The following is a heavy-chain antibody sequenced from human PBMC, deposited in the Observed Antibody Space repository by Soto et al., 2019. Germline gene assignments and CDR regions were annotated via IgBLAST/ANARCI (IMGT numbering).Heavy chain of an antibody. Sequence: EVQLVESGGGLVQPGGSLRLSCAASGFTFSSYWMSWVRQAPGKGLEWVANIKQDGSEKYYVDSVKGRFTISRDNAKNSLYLQMNSLRAEDTAVYYCARDSSYSSGWYSGANWFDPWGQGTLVTVSS. CDR2: IKQDGSEK. D-gene: IGHD6-19*01. CDR1: GFTFSSYW. J-gene: IGHJ5*02. V-gene: IGHV3-7*05. CDR3: ARDSSYSSGWYSGANWFDP.